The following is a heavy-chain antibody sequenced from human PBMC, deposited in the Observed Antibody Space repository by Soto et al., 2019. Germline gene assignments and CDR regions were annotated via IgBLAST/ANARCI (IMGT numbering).Heavy chain of an antibody. J-gene: IGHJ4*02. V-gene: IGHV1-46*01. CDR2: IHPSGGST. D-gene: IGHD2-8*01. Sequence: SGKVSLKESGYTFTNQYIHWVRQAPGQGLEWMGMIHPSGGSTTYAQIFQGRVSTTMDTSTTTVYMDLSSLKSEDSAMYYCTRETNSFDCWGQGTMVTVSS. CDR3: TRETNSFDC. CDR1: GYTFTNQY.